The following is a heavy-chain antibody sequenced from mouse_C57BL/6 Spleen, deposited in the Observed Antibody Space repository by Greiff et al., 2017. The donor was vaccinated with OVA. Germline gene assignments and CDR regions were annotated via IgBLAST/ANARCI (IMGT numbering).Heavy chain of an antibody. CDR3: ARSSPLYFDV. V-gene: IGHV1-54*01. Sequence: QVQLKESGAELVRPGTSVKVSCKASGYAFTNYLIEWVKQRPGQGLEWIGVINPGSGGTNYNEKFKGKATLTADKSSSTAYMQLSSLTSEDSAVYFCARSSPLYFDVWGTGTTVTVSS. CDR1: GYAFTNYL. CDR2: INPGSGGT. J-gene: IGHJ1*03.